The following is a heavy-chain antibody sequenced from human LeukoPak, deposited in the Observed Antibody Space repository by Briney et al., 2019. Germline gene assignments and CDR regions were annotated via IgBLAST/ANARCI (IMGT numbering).Heavy chain of an antibody. D-gene: IGHD3-22*01. CDR3: ARGLRDEERYYKYYYMDV. J-gene: IGHJ6*03. CDR1: GGSISGYF. V-gene: IGHV4-4*09. CDR2: IHSIET. Sequence: PSETLSLTCTLSGGSISGYFGRWIRQASGKGLEWIGYIHSIETKYNPSLQSRVSMSIDTSKNQFSLNLRSVTAADTAVYYCARGLRDEERYYKYYYMDVWGKGTTVTVSS.